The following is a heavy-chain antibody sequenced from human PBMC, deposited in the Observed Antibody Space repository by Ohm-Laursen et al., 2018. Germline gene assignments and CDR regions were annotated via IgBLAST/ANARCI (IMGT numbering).Heavy chain of an antibody. D-gene: IGHD6-19*01. Sequence: TLSLTCTVSGGSISSYYWSWIRQPPGRVLEWIGYIYYSGSTNYKPSLKSRVTISVDTSKNQFSLKLSSVTAADTAVYYCARVKQWLIYAFDIWGQGTMVTVSS. CDR1: GGSISSYY. CDR3: ARVKQWLIYAFDI. V-gene: IGHV4-59*12. CDR2: IYYSGST. J-gene: IGHJ3*02.